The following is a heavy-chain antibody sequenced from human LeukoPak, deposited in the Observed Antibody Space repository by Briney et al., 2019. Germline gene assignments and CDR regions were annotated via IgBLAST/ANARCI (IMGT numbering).Heavy chain of an antibody. V-gene: IGHV1-2*06. CDR2: INPNSGGT. CDR3: ARGFRAARAVGAFDY. CDR1: GYTFTGYY. D-gene: IGHD6-6*01. Sequence: ASVKVSCKASGYTFTGYYMHWVRQAPGQGLEWMGRINPNSGGTNYAQKFQGRVTMTRDTSISTAYMELSRLRPDDTAVYYCARGFRAARAVGAFDYWGQGTLVTVSS. J-gene: IGHJ4*02.